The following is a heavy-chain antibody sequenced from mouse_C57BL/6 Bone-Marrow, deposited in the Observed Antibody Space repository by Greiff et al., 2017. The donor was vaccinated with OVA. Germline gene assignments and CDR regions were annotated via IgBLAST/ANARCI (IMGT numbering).Heavy chain of an antibody. CDR2: IDPSDSYT. CDR3: RAYGYDWAMDY. D-gene: IGHD2-2*01. Sequence: QVQLQQPGAELVRPGTSVKLSCKASGYTFTSYWMHWVKQRPGQGLEWIGVIDPSDSYTNYNQKFKGKATLTVDTSSSTAYMQLSSLTSEDSAVYYCRAYGYDWAMDYWGQGTSVTVSS. V-gene: IGHV1-59*01. CDR1: GYTFTSYW. J-gene: IGHJ4*01.